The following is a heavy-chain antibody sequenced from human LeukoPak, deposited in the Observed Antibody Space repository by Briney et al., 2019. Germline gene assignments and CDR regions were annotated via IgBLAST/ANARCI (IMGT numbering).Heavy chain of an antibody. CDR1: GYTFTNYN. Sequence: ASVKVSCKASGYTFTNYNITWVRQAPGQGLEWMGWISAYNGNTNYAQKLQGRVTMTTDTSTSTAYMELRSLRSDDTAVYYCARVLKGRAPFDYWGQGTLVTVSS. J-gene: IGHJ4*02. CDR2: ISAYNGNT. CDR3: ARVLKGRAPFDY. V-gene: IGHV1-18*01.